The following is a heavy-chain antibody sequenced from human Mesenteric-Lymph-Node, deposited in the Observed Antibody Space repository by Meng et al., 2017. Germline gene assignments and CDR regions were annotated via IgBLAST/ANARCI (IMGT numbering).Heavy chain of an antibody. D-gene: IGHD3-10*01. V-gene: IGHV3-11*01. CDR2: ISSSGSTI. CDR1: GFTFSDYY. CDR3: TKLLPSGYKEEAYFDS. J-gene: IGHJ4*02. Sequence: GESLKISCAASGFTFSDYYMSWIRQAPGKGLEWVSYISSSGSTIYYADSVKGRFTISRDLSMNTLYLQMSSLRVEDTALYYCTKLLPSGYKEEAYFDSWGQGTLVTVSS.